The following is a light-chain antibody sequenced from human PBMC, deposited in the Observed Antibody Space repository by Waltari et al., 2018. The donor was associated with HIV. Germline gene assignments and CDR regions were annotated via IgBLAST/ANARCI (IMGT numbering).Light chain of an antibody. V-gene: IGLV2-23*02. CDR3: SSYAGSSTFVI. Sequence: QSDLTQPASVSGSPGQSITLSCTGSSSDVGSYKHVSWYQQHPGKAPRLIIYEVSKRPSGVSNRYSASKSGKTASLTVSGLRAEDEADYYCSSYAGSSTFVIFGGGTKLTVI. J-gene: IGLJ2*01. CDR1: SSDVGSYKH. CDR2: EVS.